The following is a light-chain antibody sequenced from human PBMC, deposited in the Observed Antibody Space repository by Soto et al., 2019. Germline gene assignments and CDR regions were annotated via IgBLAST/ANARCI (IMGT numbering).Light chain of an antibody. J-gene: IGLJ2*01. CDR1: SSNIRAGYD. Sequence: QSVLTQPPSVSGAPGQRVTISCTGSSSNIRAGYDVHWYQQLPGTAPKLLIYGNSNRPSGVPDQFSGSKSGTSASLVITGLQAEDEADYYCQSYDGSLSGVVFGGGTKVTVL. CDR2: GNS. CDR3: QSYDGSLSGVV. V-gene: IGLV1-40*01.